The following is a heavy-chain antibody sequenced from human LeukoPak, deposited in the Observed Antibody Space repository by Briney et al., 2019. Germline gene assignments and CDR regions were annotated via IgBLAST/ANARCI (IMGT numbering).Heavy chain of an antibody. CDR1: GFTFDDYG. J-gene: IGHJ4*02. CDR3: VSLFRDGYNGGY. CDR2: INWSGGST. V-gene: IGHV3-20*04. D-gene: IGHD5-24*01. Sequence: PGGSLRLSCAASGFTFDDYGMSWVRQAPGKGLEWVSGINWSGGSTGYADSVKGRFTISRDNAKDSLYLQMNSLRAEDTALYYCVSLFRDGYNGGYWGQGTLVTVSS.